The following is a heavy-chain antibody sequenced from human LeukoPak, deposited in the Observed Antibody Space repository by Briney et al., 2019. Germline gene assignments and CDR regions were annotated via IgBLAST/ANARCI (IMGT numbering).Heavy chain of an antibody. CDR2: IVPIFGTA. J-gene: IGHJ5*02. Sequence: GASVKVSCKASGGTFISYAISWVRQAPGQGLEWMGGIVPIFGTANYAQKFQGRVTITADESTSTAYMELSSLRSEDTAVYYCARARDSRLDPWGQGTLVTVSS. CDR1: GGTFISYA. V-gene: IGHV1-69*13. CDR3: ARARDSRLDP. D-gene: IGHD3-22*01.